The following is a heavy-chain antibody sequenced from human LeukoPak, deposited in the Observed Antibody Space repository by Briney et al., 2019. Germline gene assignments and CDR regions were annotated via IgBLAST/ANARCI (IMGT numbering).Heavy chain of an antibody. CDR1: GFTFSSYS. V-gene: IGHV3-21*01. Sequence: PGGSLRLSCAASGFTFSSYSMNWVRQARGKGLEWVSSINSGSSSIYYADSVKGRFTISRDNAKNFLYLQMNSLRAEDTAVYYCARGWVTNNNWFDPWGQGTLVTVSS. CDR2: INSGSSSI. CDR3: ARGWVTNNNWFDP. D-gene: IGHD2-21*02. J-gene: IGHJ5*02.